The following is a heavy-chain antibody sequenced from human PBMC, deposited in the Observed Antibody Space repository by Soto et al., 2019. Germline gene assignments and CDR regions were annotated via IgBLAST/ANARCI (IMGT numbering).Heavy chain of an antibody. CDR3: ARAQRFWLDGGYYNYYGMDA. D-gene: IGHD3-3*01. CDR2: INHSGST. CDR1: GGSFSGYY. Sequence: PETLSLTCAVYGGSFSGYYWSWIRQPPGKGLEWIGEINHSGSTNYNPSLKSRVTISVDTSKNQFSLKLSSVTAADTAVYYCARAQRFWLDGGYYNYYGMDAWGQAPTVTVS. J-gene: IGHJ6*02. V-gene: IGHV4-34*01.